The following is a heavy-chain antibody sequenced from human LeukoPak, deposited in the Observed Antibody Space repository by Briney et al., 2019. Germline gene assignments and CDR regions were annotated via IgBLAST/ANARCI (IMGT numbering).Heavy chain of an antibody. CDR3: ARVRVAAHWFDP. V-gene: IGHV4-30-4*08. CDR1: GGSISSGDYY. D-gene: IGHD1-26*01. Sequence: TLSLTCTVSGGSISSGDYYWSWIRQPPGKGLEWIGYIYYSGSTYYNPSLKSRVTISVDTSKDQFSLKLSSVTAADTAVYYCARVRVAAHWFDPWGQGTLVTVSS. CDR2: IYYSGST. J-gene: IGHJ5*02.